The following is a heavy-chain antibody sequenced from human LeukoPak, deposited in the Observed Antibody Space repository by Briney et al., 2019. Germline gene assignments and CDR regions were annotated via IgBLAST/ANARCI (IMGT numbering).Heavy chain of an antibody. J-gene: IGHJ5*02. CDR3: AKDIRPTGNYGWFDP. D-gene: IGHD3-10*01. CDR2: ISYDGSNK. Sequence: GGSLRLSCAASGFTFSSYGMHWVRQAPGKGLEWVAVISYDGSNKYYADSVKGRFTISRDNSKSTLYLQMNSLRPEDTAVYSCAKDIRPTGNYGWFDPWGQGTLVTVSS. V-gene: IGHV3-30*18. CDR1: GFTFSSYG.